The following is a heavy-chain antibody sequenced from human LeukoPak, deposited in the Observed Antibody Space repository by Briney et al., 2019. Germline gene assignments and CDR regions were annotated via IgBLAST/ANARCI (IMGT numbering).Heavy chain of an antibody. Sequence: SETLSLTCTVSGGSISSGTYYWGWIRQPPGKGLEWIGSMYYSGSTYYNPSLKSRVTISVDTSKNQFSLKLSSVTAADTAVYYCARDDSSGYTVAAFDIWGQGTMVTVSS. D-gene: IGHD3-22*01. V-gene: IGHV4-39*07. CDR3: ARDDSSGYTVAAFDI. CDR1: GGSISSGTYY. J-gene: IGHJ3*02. CDR2: MYYSGST.